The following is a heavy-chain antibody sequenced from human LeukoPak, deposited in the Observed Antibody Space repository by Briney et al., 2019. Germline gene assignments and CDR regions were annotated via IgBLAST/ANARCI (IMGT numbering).Heavy chain of an antibody. CDR2: INHSGST. Sequence: PSETLSLTCAVYGGSFSGYYWSWIRQPPGKGLEWIGEINHSGSTNYNPSLKSRVTISVDASKNQFSLKLSSVTAADTAVYYGARGTGAFDPWGQGTLVTVSS. CDR1: GGSFSGYY. V-gene: IGHV4-34*01. CDR3: ARGTGAFDP. J-gene: IGHJ5*02.